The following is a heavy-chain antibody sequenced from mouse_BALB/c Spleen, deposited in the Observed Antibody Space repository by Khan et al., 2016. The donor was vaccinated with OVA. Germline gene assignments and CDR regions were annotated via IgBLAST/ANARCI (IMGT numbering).Heavy chain of an antibody. CDR2: ISYSDST. CDR1: GYSITSGYG. CDR3: ARTARIKY. J-gene: IGHJ2*01. Sequence: EVQLQESGPGLVKPSQSLSLTCTVTGYSITSGYGWNWIRQFPGNKLEWMGYISYSDSTNYNPSLTSRISITRDTSKNQFFLQLNSVTTEDTATYYCARTARIKYWGQGTTLTVSS. V-gene: IGHV3-2*02. D-gene: IGHD1-2*01.